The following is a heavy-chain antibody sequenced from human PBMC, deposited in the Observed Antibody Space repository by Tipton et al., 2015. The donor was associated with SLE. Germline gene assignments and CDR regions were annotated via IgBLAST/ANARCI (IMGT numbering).Heavy chain of an antibody. CDR2: ISSSSGST. CDR3: ARVPDELGAFDI. J-gene: IGHJ3*02. CDR1: GFTFSSYS. D-gene: IGHD3-10*01. V-gene: IGHV3-21*01. Sequence: SLRLSCAASGFTFSSYSMNWVRQAPGKGLEWVSSISSSSGSTYYADSVKGRFTISRDNAKNSLYLQMNSLRAEDTAVYYCARVPDELGAFDIWGQGTMVTVSS.